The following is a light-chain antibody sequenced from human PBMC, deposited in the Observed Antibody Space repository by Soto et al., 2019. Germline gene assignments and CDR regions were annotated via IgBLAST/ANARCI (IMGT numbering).Light chain of an antibody. Sequence: DIHMTQSPSTLSGSVGNIFTITCRASQTISSWLDWYQKKPGKAPKLLIYKASTLKSGVPSRLSGSGYGTELTITISSMQTDDFETYYCQHYNSYSEAFGHGTQVDI. CDR3: QHYNSYSEA. V-gene: IGKV1-5*03. CDR1: QTISSW. J-gene: IGKJ1*01. CDR2: KAS.